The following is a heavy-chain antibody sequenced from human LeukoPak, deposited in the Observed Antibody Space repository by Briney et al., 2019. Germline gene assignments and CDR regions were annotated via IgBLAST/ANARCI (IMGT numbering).Heavy chain of an antibody. CDR2: ISSSSSYT. J-gene: IGHJ5*02. Sequence: GGSLRLSCAASGFTFSSYSMNWVRQAPGKGLEWVSSISSSSSYTYYADLVKGRFTISRDNAKNSLYLQMNSLRAEDTAVYYCARDARTGARWDIVVVVAATVDNWFDPWGQGTLVTVSS. D-gene: IGHD2-15*01. CDR1: GFTFSSYS. CDR3: ARDARTGARWDIVVVVAATVDNWFDP. V-gene: IGHV3-21*01.